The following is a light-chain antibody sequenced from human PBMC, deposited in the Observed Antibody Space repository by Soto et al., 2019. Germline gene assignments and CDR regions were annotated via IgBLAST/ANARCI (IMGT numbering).Light chain of an antibody. CDR3: SSYAGSSNV. J-gene: IGLJ1*01. V-gene: IGLV2-14*01. CDR2: EVD. Sequence: QSVLTQPASVSGSPGQSITISCTGTSSDVGFYNYVSWYQQQHPGKAPKLMIYEVDNRPSGVSIRFSGSKSGNTASLTVSGLQAEDEADYYCSSYAGSSNVFGTGTKVTVL. CDR1: SSDVGFYNY.